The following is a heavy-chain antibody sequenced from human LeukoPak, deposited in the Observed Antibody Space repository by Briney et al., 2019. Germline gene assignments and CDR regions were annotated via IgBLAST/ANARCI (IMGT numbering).Heavy chain of an antibody. CDR2: IYYSGST. CDR3: ARTTEGGYTYGYFYYYYMDV. Sequence: PSETLSLTCTVSGGSISSYYWSWIRQPPGKGLEWIGYIYYSGSTNYNPSLKSRVSISVDTSKNQFSLKLSSGTAADTAVYYCARTTEGGYTYGYFYYYYMDVWGKGTTVTISS. J-gene: IGHJ6*03. V-gene: IGHV4-59*01. CDR1: GGSISSYY. D-gene: IGHD5-18*01.